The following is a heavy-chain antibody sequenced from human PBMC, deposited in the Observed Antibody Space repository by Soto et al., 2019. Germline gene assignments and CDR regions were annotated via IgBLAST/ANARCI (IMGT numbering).Heavy chain of an antibody. CDR2: IAVGSGYT. CDR3: AADATAWQQMVPSDY. J-gene: IGHJ4*02. D-gene: IGHD2-8*01. Sequence: SVKVCCKASGFTFTSSAFQWVRQARVQRLEWIGWIAVGSGYTNYAQRFQDRVTLTRDMSTATTYMELSRLTSEDTAIYYCAADATAWQQMVPSDYWGQGTLVTVYS. V-gene: IGHV1-58*01. CDR1: GFTFTSSA.